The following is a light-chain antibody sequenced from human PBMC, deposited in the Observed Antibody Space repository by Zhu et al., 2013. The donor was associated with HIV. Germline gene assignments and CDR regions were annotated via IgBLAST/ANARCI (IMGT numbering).Light chain of an antibody. CDR3: AAWDDSLNSVV. CDR2: TNN. V-gene: IGLV1-44*01. CDR1: SSNMGGNT. J-gene: IGLJ2*01. Sequence: QSVLTQPPSVSAAPGQKVTISCSGSSSNMGGNTVNWYQQLPGMAPKVLIYTNNQRPSGVPDRFSGSKSGTSASLVISGLQSEDEAHYYCAAWDDSLNSVVFGAGTQLAVL.